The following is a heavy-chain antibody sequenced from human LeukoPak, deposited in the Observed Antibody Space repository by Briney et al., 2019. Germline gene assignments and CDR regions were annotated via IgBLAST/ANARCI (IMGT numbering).Heavy chain of an antibody. CDR3: ATITEDWENNY. D-gene: IGHD3/OR15-3a*01. CDR1: GDSTSNYY. CDR2: IYYNGST. V-gene: IGHV4-59*01. Sequence: SETLSLTCTVSGDSTSNYYWSWIRQPPGKGLEWIGYIYYNGSTNYNPSLKSRVTISLDTSKNQFSLKLSSVTAADTAVYFCATITEDWENNYWGQGTLVTVSS. J-gene: IGHJ4*02.